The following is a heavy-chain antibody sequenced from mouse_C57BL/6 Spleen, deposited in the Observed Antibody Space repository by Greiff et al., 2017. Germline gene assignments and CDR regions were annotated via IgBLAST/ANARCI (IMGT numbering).Heavy chain of an antibody. J-gene: IGHJ4*01. CDR3: ARDGLRYYAMDY. D-gene: IGHD2-2*01. V-gene: IGHV1-7*01. CDR1: GYTFTSYW. CDR2: INPSSGYT. Sequence: QVQLQQSGAELAKPGASVKLSCKASGYTFTSYWMHWVKQRPGQGLEWIGYINPSSGYTKYNQKFKAKATLTADKSSSTAYMQLSSLTYEDSAVYYCARDGLRYYAMDYWGQGTSVTVSS.